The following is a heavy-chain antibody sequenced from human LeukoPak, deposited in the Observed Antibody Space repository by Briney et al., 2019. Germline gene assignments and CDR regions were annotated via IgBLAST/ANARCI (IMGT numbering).Heavy chain of an antibody. Sequence: GESLKISCKGSGYSFTSYWIGWVRQMPGEGLEWMGSIYPGDSDTRYSPSFQGQVTISADKSISTAYLQWSSLKASDTAMYYCARHSQAVAHGPIEYWGQGTLATVSS. D-gene: IGHD6-19*01. CDR2: IYPGDSDT. CDR3: ARHSQAVAHGPIEY. V-gene: IGHV5-51*01. CDR1: GYSFTSYW. J-gene: IGHJ4*02.